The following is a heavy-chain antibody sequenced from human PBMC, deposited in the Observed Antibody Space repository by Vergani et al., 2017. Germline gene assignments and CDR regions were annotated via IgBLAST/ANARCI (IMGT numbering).Heavy chain of an antibody. D-gene: IGHD2-2*01. CDR2: INPTSGGT. CDR1: GYTFTDYF. Sequence: QVQLVQSGAEVKKPGASVKVSCKASGYTFTDYFMHWVRQAPGQGLEWMGWINPTSGGTNYAQKFQGRVTMTRDTSISTAYMELSNLRSDDTAVYYCARVGTSSNRDYFDYWVQGTLVTVSS. CDR3: ARVGTSSNRDYFDY. V-gene: IGHV1-2*02. J-gene: IGHJ4*02.